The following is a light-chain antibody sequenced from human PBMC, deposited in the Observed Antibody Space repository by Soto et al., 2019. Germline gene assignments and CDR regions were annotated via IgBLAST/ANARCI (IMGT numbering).Light chain of an antibody. CDR3: QQRSNWIT. Sequence: EIVLTQSPGPLSLSPGERATLSCRASQSVSSTYLAWYQQKPGQAPRLLIYDASNRATGIPARFSGSGSGTDFTLTISSLEPEDFAVYYCQQRSNWITFGQGTRLEIK. CDR1: QSVSSTY. V-gene: IGKV3D-20*02. J-gene: IGKJ5*01. CDR2: DAS.